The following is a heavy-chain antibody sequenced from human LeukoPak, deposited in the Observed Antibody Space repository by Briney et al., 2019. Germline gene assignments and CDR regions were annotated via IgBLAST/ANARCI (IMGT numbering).Heavy chain of an antibody. J-gene: IGHJ4*02. D-gene: IGHD6-6*01. CDR2: IRSKAYGGTT. CDR1: GFTVSSNY. CDR3: TRNEYSSSSGVWYFDY. Sequence: PGGSLRLSCAASGFTVSSNYMSWVRQAPGKGLEWVGFIRSKAYGGTTEYAASVKGRFTMSRDDSKSIAYLQMNSLKAEDTAVYYCTRNEYSSSSGVWYFDYWGQGTLVTVSS. V-gene: IGHV3-49*04.